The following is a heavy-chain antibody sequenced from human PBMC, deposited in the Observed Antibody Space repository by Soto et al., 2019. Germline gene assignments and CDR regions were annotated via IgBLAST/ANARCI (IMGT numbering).Heavy chain of an antibody. Sequence: GASVKVSCKASGYTFTNYAMHWVRQAPGQRLEWMGWINAGNGNTKYSQKFQGRVTITRDTSASTAYMELSSLRSEDTAVYYCARDCTGGSCFCIYWGQGTLVTVSS. V-gene: IGHV1-3*01. D-gene: IGHD2-15*01. CDR1: GYTFTNYA. CDR3: ARDCTGGSCFCIY. CDR2: INAGNGNT. J-gene: IGHJ4*02.